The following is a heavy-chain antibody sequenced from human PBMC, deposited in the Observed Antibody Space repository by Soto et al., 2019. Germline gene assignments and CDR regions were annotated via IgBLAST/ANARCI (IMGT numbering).Heavy chain of an antibody. CDR1: GYTLYISG. Sequence: ASVKVSCKASGYTLYISGITGVRQTPGQGLEWMGWISGYNGNTNYEQKFQDRVTMTTDTTTNTAYMELRSLRSDDTAVYYCAREGPRPYYYYGMDVWGQGTTVTVSS. J-gene: IGHJ6*02. V-gene: IGHV1-18*01. CDR2: ISGYNGNT. CDR3: AREGPRPYYYYGMDV.